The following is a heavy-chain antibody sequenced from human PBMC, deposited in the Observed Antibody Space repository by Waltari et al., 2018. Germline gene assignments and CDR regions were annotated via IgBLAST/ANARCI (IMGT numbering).Heavy chain of an antibody. Sequence: TGQGLEWMGWMNPNSGNTGYAQKFQGRVTITRNTSISTAYMELSSLRSEDTAVYYCARGPRCPFSTSCYRGGRWFDPWGQGTLVTVSS. V-gene: IGHV1-8*03. CDR3: ARGPRCPFSTSCYRGGRWFDP. CDR2: MNPNSGNT. J-gene: IGHJ5*02. D-gene: IGHD2-2*01.